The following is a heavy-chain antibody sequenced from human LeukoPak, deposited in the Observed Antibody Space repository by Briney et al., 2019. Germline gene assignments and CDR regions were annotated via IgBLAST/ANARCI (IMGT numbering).Heavy chain of an antibody. CDR1: GFTFSSYW. CDR3: ARAGYCTNGVCYHAYYYYYGMDV. CDR2: IKQDGSEK. D-gene: IGHD2-8*01. J-gene: IGHJ6*02. V-gene: IGHV3-7*01. Sequence: PGGSLRLSCAASGFTFSSYWMSWVRQAPGKGLEWVANIKQDGSEKYYVDSVKSRFTISRDNAKNSLYLQMNSLRAEDTAVYYCARAGYCTNGVCYHAYYYYYGMDVWGQGTTVTVSS.